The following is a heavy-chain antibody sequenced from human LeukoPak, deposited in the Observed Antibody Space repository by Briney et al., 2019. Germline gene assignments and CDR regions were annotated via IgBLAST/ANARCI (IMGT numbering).Heavy chain of an antibody. Sequence: ASVKVSCKASGGTFSSYAISWVRQAPGQGLEWMGWVSAYNGNTNYAQKLQGRVTMTTDTSTSTAYMELRSLRSDDTAVYYCATRYCTNGVCYPFDYWGQGTLVTVSS. D-gene: IGHD2-8*01. CDR1: GGTFSSYA. J-gene: IGHJ4*02. CDR3: ATRYCTNGVCYPFDY. V-gene: IGHV1-18*01. CDR2: VSAYNGNT.